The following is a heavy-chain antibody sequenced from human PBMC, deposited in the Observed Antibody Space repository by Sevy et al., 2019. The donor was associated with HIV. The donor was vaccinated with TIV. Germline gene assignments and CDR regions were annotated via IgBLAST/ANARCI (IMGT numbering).Heavy chain of an antibody. J-gene: IGHJ5*02. CDR2: IYSGGST. Sequence: GGSLRLSCAASGFTVSSNYMSWVRQAPGKVLEWVSVIYSGGSTYYADSVKGRFTISRDNSKNTLYLQMNSLRAEDTAVYYCAREKGYYGDYGGWFDPWGQGTLVTVSS. V-gene: IGHV3-53*01. CDR3: AREKGYYGDYGGWFDP. D-gene: IGHD4-17*01. CDR1: GFTVSSNY.